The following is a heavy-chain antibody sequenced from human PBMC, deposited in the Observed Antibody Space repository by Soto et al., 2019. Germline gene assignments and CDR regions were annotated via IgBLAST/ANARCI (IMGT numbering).Heavy chain of an antibody. CDR3: ARGEVAVKTGIDP. Sequence: SETLSLTCTVSGGSISSGGYYWSWIRQHPGKGLEWIGYIYYSGSTYYNPSLKSRVTISVDTSKNQFSLKPSSVTAADTAVYYCARGEVAVKTGIDPWGQGTLVTVSS. V-gene: IGHV4-31*03. CDR1: GGSISSGGYY. J-gene: IGHJ5*02. D-gene: IGHD6-19*01. CDR2: IYYSGST.